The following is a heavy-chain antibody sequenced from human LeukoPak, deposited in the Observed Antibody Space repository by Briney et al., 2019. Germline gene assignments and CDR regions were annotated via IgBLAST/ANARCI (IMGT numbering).Heavy chain of an antibody. D-gene: IGHD1-1*01. CDR2: IRGNGDTA. CDR3: AKGQELDDGVFDS. Sequence: TGGSLRLSCAASGFTLCRIAITWGRQAPGKGLEWVSTIRGNGDTAYNAPSVRGRFAIPRDDSKNALFLQMNRLRLEDTAIYYCAKGQELDDGVFDSWGQGTRVTVSS. J-gene: IGHJ4*02. V-gene: IGHV3-23*01. CDR1: GFTLCRIA.